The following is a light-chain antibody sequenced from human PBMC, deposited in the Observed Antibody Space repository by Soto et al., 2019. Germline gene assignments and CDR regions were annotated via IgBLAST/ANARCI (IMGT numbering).Light chain of an antibody. CDR2: GVS. J-gene: IGLJ1*01. Sequence: QSPLTHPASLSGSPGQSIIISCTGTFNDVGAHNYVSWYQQHPGKAPKLVIYGVSNRPSGISNRFSGFKAGNTASLTISGLQAEDEADYYCSSYTTISTYVFGTGTKVTVL. CDR1: FNDVGAHNY. CDR3: SSYTTISTYV. V-gene: IGLV2-14*01.